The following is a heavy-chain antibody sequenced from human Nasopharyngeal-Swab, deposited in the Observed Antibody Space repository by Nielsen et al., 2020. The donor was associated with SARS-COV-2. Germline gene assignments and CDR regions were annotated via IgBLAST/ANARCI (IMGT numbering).Heavy chain of an antibody. Sequence: GGSLRLSCAASGFTFSSYAMHWVRQAPGKGLEWVAVISYDGSNKYYADSVKGRFTISRDNSKNTLYLQMNGLRAEDTAVYYCARDESGSSSFDYWGQGTLVTVSS. CDR3: ARDESGSSSFDY. CDR1: GFTFSSYA. J-gene: IGHJ4*02. V-gene: IGHV3-30-3*01. D-gene: IGHD1-26*01. CDR2: ISYDGSNK.